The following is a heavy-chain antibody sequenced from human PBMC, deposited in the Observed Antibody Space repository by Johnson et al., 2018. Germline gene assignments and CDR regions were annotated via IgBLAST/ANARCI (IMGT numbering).Heavy chain of an antibody. D-gene: IGHD5-12*01. Sequence: VQLQESGGGSVQPGGSLRLSCAASGISFSNNWMHWVRQAPGKGLVWVSQINSDGSGTNYADVVQGRVTISRDNAEKTVYLQLNRLRADDTAVYYCARDMGYEEDGGGQGNTGIVS. CDR3: ARDMGYEEDG. V-gene: IGHV3-74*01. CDR2: INSDGSGT. J-gene: IGHJ6*02. CDR1: GISFSNNW.